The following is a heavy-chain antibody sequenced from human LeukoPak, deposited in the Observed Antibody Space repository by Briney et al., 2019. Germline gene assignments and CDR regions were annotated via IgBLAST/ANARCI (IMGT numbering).Heavy chain of an antibody. D-gene: IGHD6-19*01. CDR3: AGHGPGWYYFDY. J-gene: IGHJ4*02. Sequence: PSETLSLTCTVSGGSISSSSYYWGWIRQPPGKGMEWIGSIYYSGSTYYNPSLKSRVTISVDTSKNQFSLKLSSVTAADTAVYYCAGHGPGWYYFDYWGQGTLVTVSS. V-gene: IGHV4-39*01. CDR1: GGSISSSSYY. CDR2: IYYSGST.